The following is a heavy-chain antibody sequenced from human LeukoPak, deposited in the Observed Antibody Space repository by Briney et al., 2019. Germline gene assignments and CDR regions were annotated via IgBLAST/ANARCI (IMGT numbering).Heavy chain of an antibody. CDR1: GGSISRSSYY. Sequence: TSETLSLTCTVSGGSISRSSYYWGWIRQPPGKGLEWIGSIYYSGSTYYNPSLKSRVTISVDTSKNQFSLKLSSVTAADTAVYYCARHVYDILTGFTSPNWFDPWGQGTLVTVSS. CDR2: IYYSGST. D-gene: IGHD3-9*01. V-gene: IGHV4-39*01. J-gene: IGHJ5*02. CDR3: ARHVYDILTGFTSPNWFDP.